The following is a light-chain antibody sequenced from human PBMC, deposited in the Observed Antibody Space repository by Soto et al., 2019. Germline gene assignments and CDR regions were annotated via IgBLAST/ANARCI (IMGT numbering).Light chain of an antibody. CDR3: QQYGSSPFT. J-gene: IGKJ5*01. Sequence: ELVLTQSPGTLSLSPGESATLSCRDSQSVSSSYLAWYQQKPGQAPRLLIYGESSRATGIPDRFSGSGSGTDLTLTISRLEPEDFAVYYCQQYGSSPFTCGQGTRLEIK. CDR1: QSVSSSY. CDR2: GES. V-gene: IGKV3-20*01.